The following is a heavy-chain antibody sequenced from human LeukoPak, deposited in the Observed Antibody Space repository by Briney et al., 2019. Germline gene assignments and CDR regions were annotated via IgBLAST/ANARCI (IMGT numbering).Heavy chain of an antibody. D-gene: IGHD3/OR15-3a*01. CDR3: TRDLNWILYDY. J-gene: IGHJ4*02. V-gene: IGHV3-74*01. CDR2: IDDDASDI. CDR1: GSRFREYV. Sequence: GGSLRLSCVDSGSRFREYVMHWVRQVPGKGLVWLSRIDDDASDITYADSVKGRFTVSRDNAKNTLYLQMDSLRADDTAVYYCTRDLNWILYDYWGQGALVTVSS.